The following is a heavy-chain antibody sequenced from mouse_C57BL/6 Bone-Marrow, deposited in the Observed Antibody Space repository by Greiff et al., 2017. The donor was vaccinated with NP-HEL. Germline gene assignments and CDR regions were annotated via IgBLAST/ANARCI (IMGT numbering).Heavy chain of an antibody. V-gene: IGHV1-81*01. CDR2: IYPRSGNT. Sequence: QVQLKESGAELARPGASVKLSCKASGYTFTSYGISWVKQRTGQGLEWIGEIYPRSGNTYYNEKFKGKATLTADKSSSTAYMELRSLTSEDSAVYFCAYSWGFAYWGQGTLVTVSA. CDR1: GYTFTSYG. CDR3: AYSWGFAY. J-gene: IGHJ3*01. D-gene: IGHD2-12*01.